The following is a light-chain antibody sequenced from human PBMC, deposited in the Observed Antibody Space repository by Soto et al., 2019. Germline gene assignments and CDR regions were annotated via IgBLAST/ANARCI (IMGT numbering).Light chain of an antibody. CDR3: MQALQTPAT. J-gene: IGKJ5*01. CDR2: LGS. CDR1: QSLLHSNGYNY. Sequence: EIVMTQSPLSLPVTPGEPASISCWSSQSLLHSNGYNYLDWYLQKPGQSPQLLIYLGSNRASGVPDRFSGSGSGTDFTLKISRVEAEDVGVYYCMQALQTPATFGQGTRLEIK. V-gene: IGKV2-28*01.